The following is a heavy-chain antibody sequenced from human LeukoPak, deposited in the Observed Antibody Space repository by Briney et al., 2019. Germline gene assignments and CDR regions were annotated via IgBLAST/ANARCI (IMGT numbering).Heavy chain of an antibody. CDR1: GFTFDDYA. CDR2: IKSDGSRT. D-gene: IGHD3-16*01. Sequence: GGSLRLSCAASGFTFDDYAMHWVRQAPGKGLVWVSRIKSDGSRTNYADSVKGRFTISRDNAKNTLYLQMNSLRAEDTAVYYCARVGGVVYAFDIWGQGTMVTVSS. CDR3: ARVGGVVYAFDI. V-gene: IGHV3-74*01. J-gene: IGHJ3*02.